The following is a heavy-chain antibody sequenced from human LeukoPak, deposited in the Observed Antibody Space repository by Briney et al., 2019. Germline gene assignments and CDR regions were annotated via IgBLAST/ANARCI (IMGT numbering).Heavy chain of an antibody. Sequence: SVKVSCKASRYTFTSYDNSWVRQAPGQGLEWMGGIIPIFGTANYAQKFQGRVTITADESTSTAYMELSSLRSEDTAVYYCARDPGLGGMDVWGQGTTVTVSS. CDR3: ARDPGLGGMDV. J-gene: IGHJ6*02. V-gene: IGHV1-69*13. CDR2: IIPIFGTA. CDR1: RYTFTSYD.